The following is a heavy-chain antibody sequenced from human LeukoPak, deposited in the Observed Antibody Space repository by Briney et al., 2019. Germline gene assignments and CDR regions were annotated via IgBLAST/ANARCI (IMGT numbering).Heavy chain of an antibody. Sequence: SETLSLTCTVPGGAISSSSTSYWGWVRQPPGKGLEWNGSMYYSGSTYYNPSLKSRVTIFVDASKNQFSLTLSSVTAADTAVYYCTRGIVLAALGAWGQGTLVTVSS. CDR2: MYYSGST. D-gene: IGHD3-3*02. J-gene: IGHJ5*02. CDR1: GGAISSSSTSY. CDR3: TRGIVLAALGA. V-gene: IGHV4-39*01.